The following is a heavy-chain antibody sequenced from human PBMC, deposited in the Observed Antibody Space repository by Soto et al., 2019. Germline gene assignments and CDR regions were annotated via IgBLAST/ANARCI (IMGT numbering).Heavy chain of an antibody. V-gene: IGHV4-59*08. CDR2: IYYSGST. J-gene: IGHJ6*03. D-gene: IGHD6-25*01. CDR1: GGSISSYY. CDR3: ARASGFYMVYYMDV. Sequence: SETLSLTCTVSGGSISSYYWSWIRQPPGKGLEWIGYIYYSGSTNYNPSLKSRVTISVDTSKNQFSLKLSSVTAADTAVYYCARASGFYMVYYMDVWGKGTTVTVSS.